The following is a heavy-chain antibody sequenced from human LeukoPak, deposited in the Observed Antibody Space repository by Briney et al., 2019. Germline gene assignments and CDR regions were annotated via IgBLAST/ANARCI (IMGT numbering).Heavy chain of an antibody. CDR3: ARDRLGFSNGVAAAGY. CDR1: GFTFSSHA. J-gene: IGHJ4*02. Sequence: GGSLRLSCAASGFTFSSHALHWVRQAPGKGLEWVAVISYDGSNKYYADSVKGRFTISRDNSKNTLYLQMNSLRAEDTAVYYCARDRLGFSNGVAAAGYWGQGTLVTVSS. CDR2: ISYDGSNK. V-gene: IGHV3-30*04. D-gene: IGHD6-13*01.